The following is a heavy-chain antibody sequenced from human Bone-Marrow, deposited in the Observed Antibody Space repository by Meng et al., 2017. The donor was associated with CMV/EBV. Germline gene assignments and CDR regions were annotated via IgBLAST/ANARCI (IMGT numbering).Heavy chain of an antibody. CDR2: ISYDGSNK. D-gene: IGHD3-3*01. CDR1: GFTFSSYG. CDR3: ARDREWSTSNYYYYYGMDV. V-gene: IGHV3-30*19. Sequence: GGSLRLSCAASGFTFSSYGMHWVRQAPGKGLEWVAVISYDGSNKYYADSVKGRFTISRDNSKNTLYLQMNSLRAEDTAVYYCARDREWSTSNYYYYYGMDVWGQGTTVTGSS. J-gene: IGHJ6*01.